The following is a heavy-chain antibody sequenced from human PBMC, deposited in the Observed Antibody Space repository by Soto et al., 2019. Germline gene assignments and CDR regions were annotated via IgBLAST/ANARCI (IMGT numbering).Heavy chain of an antibody. J-gene: IGHJ4*02. Sequence: NPSETLSLTCAVSGGSISSGGYSWSWIRQPPGKGLEGIGYIYHSGSIYYNPSLKSRVTISVDRSKNQFSLKLSSVTAADTAAYYCARVPDYWGQGTLVTVSS. CDR2: IYHSGSI. CDR1: GGSISSGGYS. CDR3: ARVPDY. V-gene: IGHV4-30-2*01.